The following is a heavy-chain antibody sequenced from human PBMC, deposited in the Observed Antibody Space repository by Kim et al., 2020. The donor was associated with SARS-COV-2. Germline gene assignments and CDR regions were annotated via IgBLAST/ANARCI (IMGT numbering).Heavy chain of an antibody. J-gene: IGHJ4*02. CDR1: GFTFSSHG. D-gene: IGHD3-10*01. CDR2: ISYDGSNK. V-gene: IGHV3-33*05. Sequence: GGSLRLSCAASGFTFSSHGMHWVRQAPGKGLEWVAVISYDGSNKYYADSVKGRITISRDNSKNTLYLQMNSLRAEDTAVYYCARAPAGGVEGLYGPFIDYCGQGALVPVSS. CDR3: ARAPAGGVEGLYGPFIDY.